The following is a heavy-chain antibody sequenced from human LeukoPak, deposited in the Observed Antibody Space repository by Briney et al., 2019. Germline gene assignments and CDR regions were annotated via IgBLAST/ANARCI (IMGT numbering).Heavy chain of an antibody. J-gene: IGHJ5*02. D-gene: IGHD3-3*01. CDR2: ISSTGSYI. V-gene: IGHV3-21*05. CDR1: GFTFSSYS. Sequence: GGSLRLSCAVSGFTFSSYSMNWVRQAPGKGLEWLSFISSTGSYIYYADSVKGRFTISRDNAKNSLYLQMNSLRAEDTAVYYCARDFWSGHNWFDPWGQGTLVTVSS. CDR3: ARDFWSGHNWFDP.